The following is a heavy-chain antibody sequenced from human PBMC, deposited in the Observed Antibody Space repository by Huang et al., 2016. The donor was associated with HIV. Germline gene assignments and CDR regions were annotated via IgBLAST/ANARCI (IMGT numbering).Heavy chain of an antibody. V-gene: IGHV1-2*02. D-gene: IGHD3-10*01. J-gene: IGHJ2*01. CDR2: INPTSAGT. Sequence: QVQLVQSGAEVKKPGASVKVSCEASGYTFTTYYIHWVRQAPGQGLEWMGWINPTSAGTHYAQRFQGRVTVTRDTTINTAYMELTRLTSDDTAVYYCAREPTGFYYGSDGYFDLWGRGTLVTVSS. CDR3: AREPTGFYYGSDGYFDL. CDR1: GYTFTTYY.